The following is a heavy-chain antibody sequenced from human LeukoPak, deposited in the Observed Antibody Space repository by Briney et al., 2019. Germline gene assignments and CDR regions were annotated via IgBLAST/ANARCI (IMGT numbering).Heavy chain of an antibody. V-gene: IGHV3-66*01. CDR1: GFTVSSNY. CDR2: IYSGGST. J-gene: IGHJ4*02. D-gene: IGHD3-22*01. CDR3: ARVGYYDSSGYYTGGDYYFDY. Sequence: HPGGSLRLSCAASGFTVSSNYMSWVRQAPGKGLEWVSVIYSGGSTYYADSVKGRFTISRDNSKNTLYLQMNSLRAEDTAVYYCARVGYYDSSGYYTGGDYYFDYWGQGTLVTVSS.